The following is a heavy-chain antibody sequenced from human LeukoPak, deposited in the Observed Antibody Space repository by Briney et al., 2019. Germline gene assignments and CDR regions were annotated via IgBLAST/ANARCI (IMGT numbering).Heavy chain of an antibody. D-gene: IGHD3-10*01. CDR3: ATGFTPPDY. Sequence: ASVKVSCKVSGYSLTDFSMHWVRQAPGKGLEWMGTFAVEDGKTIYAQKFRGRVTMTEDTSTDTAYMDLSSLRSDDTAVYYCATGFTPPDYWGQGPRVTVSS. CDR2: FAVEDGKT. V-gene: IGHV1-24*01. CDR1: GYSLTDFS. J-gene: IGHJ4*02.